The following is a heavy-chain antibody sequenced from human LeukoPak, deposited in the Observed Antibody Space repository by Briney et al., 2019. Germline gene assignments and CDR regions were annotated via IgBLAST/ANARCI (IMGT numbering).Heavy chain of an antibody. CDR3: ARVGSAAGLTYYYYYYMDV. D-gene: IGHD6-13*01. V-gene: IGHV1-69*13. CDR1: GGTFSSYA. J-gene: IGHJ6*03. Sequence: SVKVSCKASGGTFSSYAISWVRQAPGQGLEWMGGIIPIFGTANYAQKFQGRVTITADESTSTAYMELSSLRSEDTAVYYCARVGSAAGLTYYYYYYMDVWGKGTTVTVSS. CDR2: IIPIFGTA.